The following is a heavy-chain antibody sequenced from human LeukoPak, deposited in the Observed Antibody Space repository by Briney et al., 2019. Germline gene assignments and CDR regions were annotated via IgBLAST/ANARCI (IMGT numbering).Heavy chain of an antibody. CDR3: AKAGSIWGSYREYFDY. J-gene: IGHJ4*02. V-gene: IGHV3-23*01. D-gene: IGHD3-16*02. CDR2: ISGSGGST. Sequence: GGSLRLSCAASGFTFSSYAMSWVRQAPGKGLEWVSAISGSGGSTYYADSVKGRFTISRDNSKNTLYLQMNSLRAEDTAVYYCAKAGSIWGSYREYFDYCGQGTLVTVSS. CDR1: GFTFSSYA.